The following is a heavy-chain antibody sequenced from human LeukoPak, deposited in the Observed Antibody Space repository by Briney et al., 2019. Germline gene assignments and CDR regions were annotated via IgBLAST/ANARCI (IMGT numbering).Heavy chain of an antibody. J-gene: IGHJ5*02. CDR1: GFTVSNNY. CDR3: ARDPPAVRTNTYA. CDR2: IYSGGDT. Sequence: GGSLRLSCAASGFTVSNNYMNWVRQAPGKGLEWVSLIYSGGDTHYADSVKGRFTISRDSSENTLYLQMNGLRAEDTAVYYCARDPPAVRTNTYAWGQGTLVTVSS. V-gene: IGHV3-66*01. D-gene: IGHD4/OR15-4a*01.